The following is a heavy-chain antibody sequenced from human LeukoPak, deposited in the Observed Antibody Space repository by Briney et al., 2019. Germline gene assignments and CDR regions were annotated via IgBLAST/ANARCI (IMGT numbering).Heavy chain of an antibody. J-gene: IGHJ4*02. CDR3: ARGAQTGYSSGWDELDY. D-gene: IGHD6-19*01. V-gene: IGHV4-34*01. Sequence: PSETLSLTCAVYGGSFSGYYWSWIRQPPGKGLEWIGEINHSGSTNYNPSLKSRVTISVDTTKNQFSLKLSSVTAADTAVYYCARGAQTGYSSGWDELDYWGQGTLVTVSS. CDR2: INHSGST. CDR1: GGSFSGYY.